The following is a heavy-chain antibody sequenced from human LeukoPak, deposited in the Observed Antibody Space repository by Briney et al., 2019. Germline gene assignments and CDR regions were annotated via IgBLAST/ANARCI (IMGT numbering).Heavy chain of an antibody. CDR1: SGSIRGYQ. J-gene: IGHJ4*02. Sequence: SETLSLTCTVSSGSIRGYQWSWIRQPPGKGLEWIGYIYYSGSTNYNPSLKSRVTISVDTSKNQFSLKLSSVTAADTAVYYCARLLEGYSGYEWFDYWGQGTLVTVSS. CDR3: ARLLEGYSGYEWFDY. D-gene: IGHD5-12*01. V-gene: IGHV4-59*08. CDR2: IYYSGST.